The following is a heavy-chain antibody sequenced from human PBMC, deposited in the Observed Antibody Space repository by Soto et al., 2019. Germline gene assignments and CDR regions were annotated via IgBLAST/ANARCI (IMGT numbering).Heavy chain of an antibody. Sequence: ETQLVESGGGLVQPGGSLRLSCAASGFTFGTYWMHWVRQAPGKGLVWVSHINTDGSSTGYADSVKGRFTISRDNAKNTLYLQMNSLRAEDTAVYYCAVLDCGGDCYPGSWGQGILVTVSS. CDR2: INTDGSST. V-gene: IGHV3-74*01. J-gene: IGHJ4*02. D-gene: IGHD2-21*02. CDR1: GFTFGTYW. CDR3: AVLDCGGDCYPGS.